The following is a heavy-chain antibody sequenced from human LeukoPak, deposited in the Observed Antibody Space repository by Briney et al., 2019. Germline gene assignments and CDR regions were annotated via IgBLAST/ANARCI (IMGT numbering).Heavy chain of an antibody. CDR3: ALKGRNDYGSGSSYFDY. J-gene: IGHJ4*02. D-gene: IGHD3-10*01. Sequence: GASAKVSCKASGYTSTSYDINWVRQATGQGLEWMGWMNPNSGNTGYAQKFQDKVTLTRNISISTAYMELSSLRSEDTAVYYCALKGRNDYGSGSSYFDYWGQGTLVTVSS. CDR2: MNPNSGNT. CDR1: GYTSTSYD. V-gene: IGHV1-8*01.